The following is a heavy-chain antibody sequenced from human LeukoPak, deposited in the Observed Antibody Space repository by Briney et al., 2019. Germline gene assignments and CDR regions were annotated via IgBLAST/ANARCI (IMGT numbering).Heavy chain of an antibody. CDR2: THPSGNT. CDR1: GGSNNSYY. V-gene: IGHV4-4*09. J-gene: IGHJ5*02. CDR3: ARKAPQKGWFDP. Sequence: KLSETLSLTCSVSGGSNNSYYWSWIRQPPGKGLEWIGYTHPSGNTNYSPSLKSRVTISIDMSRNQFSLKLSSVTAADTAVYYCARKAPQKGWFDPWGQGTLVTVSS.